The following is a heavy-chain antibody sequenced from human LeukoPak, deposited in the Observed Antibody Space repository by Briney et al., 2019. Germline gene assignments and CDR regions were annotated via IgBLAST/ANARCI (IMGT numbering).Heavy chain of an antibody. CDR1: GYTFTGYY. D-gene: IGHD1-14*01. V-gene: IGHV1-2*02. J-gene: IGHJ5*02. Sequence: ASVKASCKASGYTFTGYYMHWVRQAPGQGLEWMGWINPNSGGTSYAQKFQGRVTMTRDTSTSTVYMGLSSLRSEDTAVYYCARDTPYGQNPFDPWGQGTLVTVSS. CDR2: INPNSGGT. CDR3: ARDTPYGQNPFDP.